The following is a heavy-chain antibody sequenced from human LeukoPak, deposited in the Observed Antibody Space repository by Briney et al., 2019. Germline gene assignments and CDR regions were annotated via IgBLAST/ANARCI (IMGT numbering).Heavy chain of an antibody. D-gene: IGHD3-22*01. CDR1: GFTFSDYY. Sequence: GGSLRLSCAASGFTFSDYYMSWIRQAPGKGLEWVSYISSSGSTIYYADSVEGRFTISRDNAKNSLYLQMNSLRAEDTAVYYCARWYYYDSSGYFFGPNFDYWGQGTLVTVSS. CDR2: ISSSGSTI. V-gene: IGHV3-11*01. CDR3: ARWYYYDSSGYFFGPNFDY. J-gene: IGHJ4*02.